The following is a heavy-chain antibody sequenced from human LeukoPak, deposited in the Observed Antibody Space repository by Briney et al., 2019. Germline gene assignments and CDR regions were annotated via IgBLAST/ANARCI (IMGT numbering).Heavy chain of an antibody. CDR3: AKGSKAHYYYYYFMDV. Sequence: GGSLRLSCAASDFTFSNYAMSWVRQAPGKGLEWLSGISGSGANTYYAESVRGRFTISRDNAKNTLYLQMNSLRAEDTALYYCAKGSKAHYYYYYFMDVWGKGTTVTVSS. CDR1: DFTFSNYA. J-gene: IGHJ6*03. CDR2: ISGSGANT. V-gene: IGHV3-23*01. D-gene: IGHD4-11*01.